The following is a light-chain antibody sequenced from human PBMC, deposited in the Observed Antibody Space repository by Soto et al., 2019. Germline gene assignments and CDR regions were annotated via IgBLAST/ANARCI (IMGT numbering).Light chain of an antibody. V-gene: IGKV3-15*01. CDR1: QSVSGN. CDR2: DTY. CDR3: QQYKNWPPIT. Sequence: EIVLTQSPATLSLPPGERATLSCRASQSVSGNLAWYQQRPGQAPRLLIYDTYTRATGIPARFSGSGSGTEFTLTISSLQSEDFAVYYCQQYKNWPPITFGQGTRLEIK. J-gene: IGKJ5*01.